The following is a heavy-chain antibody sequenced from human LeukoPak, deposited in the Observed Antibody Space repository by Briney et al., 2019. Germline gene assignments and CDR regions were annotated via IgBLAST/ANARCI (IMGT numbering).Heavy chain of an antibody. CDR3: ARGLPLGYCTYGVCYPPKHLDF. CDR1: GYSFTSYD. V-gene: IGHV1-8*03. CDR2: VNPKSGNT. D-gene: IGHD2-8*01. Sequence: SVKVSCNTSGYSFTSYDINWVRHAPGQGLEWMGWVNPKSGNTGYKQKFQARVTITRDTSISAAYMELSSLTSDDTAVYFCARGLPLGYCTYGVCYPPKHLDFWGQGTLVTVSS. J-gene: IGHJ4*02.